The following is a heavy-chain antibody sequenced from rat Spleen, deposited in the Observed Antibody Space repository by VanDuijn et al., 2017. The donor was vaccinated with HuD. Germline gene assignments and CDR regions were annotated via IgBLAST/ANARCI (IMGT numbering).Heavy chain of an antibody. CDR3: ARRPGDFDC. CDR1: GFTFSSYW. CDR2: ISYDGGST. V-gene: IGHV5-29*01. D-gene: IGHD1-4*01. Sequence: EVKLVETGGGLGHPGESLKLSCVASGFTFSSYWMFWVRQAPTKGLEWVATISYDGGSTDYRDSVKGRFTISRDNAKSTLYLQMDSLRSEDTATYYCARRPGDFDCWGQGVMVTVSS. J-gene: IGHJ2*01.